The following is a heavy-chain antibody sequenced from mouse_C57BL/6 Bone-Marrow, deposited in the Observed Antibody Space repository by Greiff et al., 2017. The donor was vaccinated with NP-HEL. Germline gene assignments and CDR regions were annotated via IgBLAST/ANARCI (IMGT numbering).Heavy chain of an antibody. V-gene: IGHV1-72*01. CDR1: GYTFTSYL. D-gene: IGHD1-1*01. Sequence: QVQLQQPGAELVKPGASVKLSCKASGYTFTSYLMHWVKQRPGRGLEWIGRIDPTSGGTKYNEKFKSKATLTVDKPSSTAYMQLNSLTSEDAAVYYCARYYYGSSSVDYWGQGTTLTVSS. CDR3: ARYYYGSSSVDY. J-gene: IGHJ2*01. CDR2: IDPTSGGT.